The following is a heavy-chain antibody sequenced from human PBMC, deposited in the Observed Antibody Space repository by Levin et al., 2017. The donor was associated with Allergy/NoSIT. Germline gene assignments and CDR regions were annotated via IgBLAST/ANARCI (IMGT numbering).Heavy chain of an antibody. J-gene: IGHJ3*01. CDR1: GFTFSDYA. Sequence: PGESLKISCAASGFTFSDYAMTWVRQAPGKGLEWVSVITGGGSNTYYGDSVKGRFTVSRDNSKNTLYLELNSLRAEDTAVYYCAKKQGGTSGFSFDVWGQGTMVTVSS. CDR2: ITGGGSNT. V-gene: IGHV3-23*01. D-gene: IGHD2-15*01. CDR3: AKKQGGTSGFSFDV.